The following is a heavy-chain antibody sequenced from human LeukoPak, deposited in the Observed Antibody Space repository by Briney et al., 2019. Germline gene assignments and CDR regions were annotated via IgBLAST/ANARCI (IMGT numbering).Heavy chain of an antibody. J-gene: IGHJ5*02. V-gene: IGHV4-34*01. CDR1: GGAFSGYY. CDR3: ARGYCSGGSCYSWFDP. D-gene: IGHD2-15*01. CDR2: INHSGST. Sequence: SPAFAVYGGAFSGYYWGWIRQPPGKGLGWVWEINHSGSTNYNPSLKSRVTISVDTSKNQFSLKLSSVTAADTAVYYCARGYCSGGSCYSWFDPWGQGTLVTVSS.